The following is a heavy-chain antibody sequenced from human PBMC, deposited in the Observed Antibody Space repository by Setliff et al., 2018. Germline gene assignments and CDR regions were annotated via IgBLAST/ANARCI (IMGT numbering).Heavy chain of an antibody. Sequence: GGSLRLSCAASGFTFSSYAMSWVRQAPGKGLEWVSAISGSGGSTYYADSVEGRFTISRDNSKNTLYLQMNSLRAEDTAVYYCAKGGTTITIFGVVITDVLDIWGQGTMVTVSS. V-gene: IGHV3-23*01. CDR3: AKGGTTITIFGVVITDVLDI. D-gene: IGHD3-3*01. CDR2: ISGSGGST. J-gene: IGHJ3*02. CDR1: GFTFSSYA.